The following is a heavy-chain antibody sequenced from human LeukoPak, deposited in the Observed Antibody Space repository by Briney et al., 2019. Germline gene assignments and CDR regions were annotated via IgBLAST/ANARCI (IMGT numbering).Heavy chain of an antibody. CDR1: GDSISSYY. CDR3: AELGITMIGGV. D-gene: IGHD3-10*02. Sequence: LSLACTVAGDSISSYYWSWIRQAPGKGLEWVSYISSSGSTIYYADSVKGRFTISRDNAKNSLYLQMNSLRAEHTAVYYCAELGITMIGGVWGKGTTVTISS. CDR2: ISSSGSTI. V-gene: IGHV3-11*04. J-gene: IGHJ6*04.